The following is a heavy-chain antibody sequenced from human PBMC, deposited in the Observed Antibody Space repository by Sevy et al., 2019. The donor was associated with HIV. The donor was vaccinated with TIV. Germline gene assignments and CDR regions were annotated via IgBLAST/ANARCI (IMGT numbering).Heavy chain of an antibody. CDR1: GFTFSSYG. J-gene: IGHJ3*02. CDR3: ARDGGYYDSSGYYFEAFDI. CDR2: IWYDGSNK. D-gene: IGHD3-22*01. V-gene: IGHV3-33*01. Sequence: GGSLRLSCAASGFTFSSYGMHWVRQAPGKGLEWVAVIWYDGSNKYYADSVKGRFTISRDNSKNTLYLQMNSLRAEETAVYYCARDGGYYDSSGYYFEAFDIWGQGTMVTVSS.